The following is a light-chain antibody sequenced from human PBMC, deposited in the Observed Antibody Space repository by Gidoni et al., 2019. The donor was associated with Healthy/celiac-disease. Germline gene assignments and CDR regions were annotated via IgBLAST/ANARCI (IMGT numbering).Light chain of an antibody. CDR2: DAS. CDR3: QQYNSYPRT. V-gene: IGKV1-5*01. Sequence: DMQMTQSPSTLSAPVGDRVTITCRASQSISSCLAWYQQKPGKAPKLLIYDASSLESGVPSRFSGSGSGTEFTLTISSLQPDDFATYYCQQYNSYPRTFGQGTKLEIK. CDR1: QSISSC. J-gene: IGKJ2*01.